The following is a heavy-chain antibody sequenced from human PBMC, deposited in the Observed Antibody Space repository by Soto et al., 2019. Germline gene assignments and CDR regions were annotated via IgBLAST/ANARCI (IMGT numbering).Heavy chain of an antibody. J-gene: IGHJ6*02. V-gene: IGHV3-30-3*01. CDR1: GFTFSSYA. Sequence: QVQLVESGGGVVQPGRSLRLSCAASGFTFSSYAMHWFRQAPGKGLEWVAVISYDGSNKYYADSVKGRFTISRDNSKNTLYLQRNSLRAEDTAVYYCARDRLRYNWNDFPYYYYGMDVWGQGTTVTVSS. D-gene: IGHD1-1*01. CDR2: ISYDGSNK. CDR3: ARDRLRYNWNDFPYYYYGMDV.